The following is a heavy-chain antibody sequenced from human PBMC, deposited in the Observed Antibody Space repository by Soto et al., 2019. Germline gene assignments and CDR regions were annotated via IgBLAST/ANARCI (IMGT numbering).Heavy chain of an antibody. CDR1: GFSVINSY. J-gene: IGHJ4*02. CDR2: IYSGGET. D-gene: IGHD3-22*01. V-gene: IGHV3-53*02. CDR3: ARGPGGYYDY. Sequence: EMQLVETGGGLVQPGGSLRLSCAASGFSVINSYMTWVRLAPGMGLEWVSVIYSGGETLYADSVKGRFTISRDNSKNLLYLQMNSLRAEDTALYYCARGPGGYYDYWGQGTLVTVSS.